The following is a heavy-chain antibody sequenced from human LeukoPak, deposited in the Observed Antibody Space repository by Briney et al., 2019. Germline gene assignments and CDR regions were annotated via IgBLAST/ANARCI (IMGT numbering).Heavy chain of an antibody. CDR2: IYYSGST. Sequence: PSETLSLTCTVSGGSIGSYYWSWIRHPPGKGLEWIGYIYYSGSTNYNPSLKSRVTISVDTSKSQFSLKLSSVTAADTAVYYCARVGPYSSSWYGDFDYWGQGTLVTVSS. V-gene: IGHV4-59*01. J-gene: IGHJ4*02. D-gene: IGHD6-13*01. CDR3: ARVGPYSSSWYGDFDY. CDR1: GGSIGSYY.